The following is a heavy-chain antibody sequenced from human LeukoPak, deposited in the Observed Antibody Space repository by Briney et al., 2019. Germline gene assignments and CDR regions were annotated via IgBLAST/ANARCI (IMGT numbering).Heavy chain of an antibody. Sequence: GGSLRLSCAASGFSFSSYAMSWVRQAPGKGLEWVSAISGSGGSTYYADSVKGRSTFSRDNSKNTLYLQMNSLRAEDTAVYYCARVLSGRGSLYSYYYYMDVWGKGTTVTISS. CDR2: ISGSGGST. J-gene: IGHJ6*03. D-gene: IGHD3-10*01. V-gene: IGHV3-23*01. CDR3: ARVLSGRGSLYSYYYYMDV. CDR1: GFSFSSYA.